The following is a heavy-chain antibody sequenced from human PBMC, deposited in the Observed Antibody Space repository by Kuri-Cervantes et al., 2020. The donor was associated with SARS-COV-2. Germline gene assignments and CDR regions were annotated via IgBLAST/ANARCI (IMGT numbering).Heavy chain of an antibody. Sequence: GGSLRLSCAASGFTFDDYGMSWVRQAPGKGLEWVSGISWNGGSTGYADSVKGRFTISRDNAKNSLYMQMNSLRAEDTALYYCARGDRYGDYQTFDYWGQGALVTVSS. CDR3: ARGDRYGDYQTFDY. CDR1: GFTFDDYG. D-gene: IGHD4-17*01. V-gene: IGHV3-20*04. CDR2: ISWNGGST. J-gene: IGHJ4*02.